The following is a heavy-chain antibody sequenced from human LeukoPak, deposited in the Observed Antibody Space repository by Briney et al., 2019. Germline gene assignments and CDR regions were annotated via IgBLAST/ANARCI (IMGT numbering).Heavy chain of an antibody. CDR1: GYNFTNDR. V-gene: IGHV5-10-1*01. CDR2: IDPSDSYT. Sequence: GESLQISCKGSGYNFTNDRISWVRQMPGKGLEWMGRIDPSDSYTNYSPSFQGHVTISADKSISTAYLQWSSLNASDTAMYYCATHREHSSGYWGQGTLVTVSS. D-gene: IGHD6-6*01. J-gene: IGHJ4*02. CDR3: ATHREHSSGY.